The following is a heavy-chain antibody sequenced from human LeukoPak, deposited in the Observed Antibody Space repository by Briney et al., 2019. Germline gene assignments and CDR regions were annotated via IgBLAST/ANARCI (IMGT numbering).Heavy chain of an antibody. CDR2: SYSGGTT. J-gene: IGHJ4*02. V-gene: IGHV3-53*01. D-gene: IGHD6-6*01. CDR1: GFTVSSNY. Sequence: GGSLRLSCAASGFTVSSNYMSWVRQAPGKGLEWVSTVSYSGGTTYYADSVKGRFTLSRDNSKNTLYLQMNSLRAEDTAVYYCARDRSSSRGGDWGQGTLVTVSS. CDR3: ARDRSSSRGGD.